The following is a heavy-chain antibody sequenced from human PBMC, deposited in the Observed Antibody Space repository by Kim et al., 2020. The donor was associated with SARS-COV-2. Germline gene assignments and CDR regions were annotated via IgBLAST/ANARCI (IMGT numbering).Heavy chain of an antibody. V-gene: IGHV3-15*01. Sequence: GGSLRLSCAASGFTFSNAWMSWVRQAPGKGLEWVGRIKSKTDGGTTDYAAPVKGRFTISRDDSKNTLYLQTNSLKTEDTAVYYCTTLLPPPDDFWSGYPNFDYWGQGTLVTVSS. CDR2: IKSKTDGGTT. J-gene: IGHJ4*02. CDR1: GFTFSNAW. CDR3: TTLLPPPDDFWSGYPNFDY. D-gene: IGHD3-3*01.